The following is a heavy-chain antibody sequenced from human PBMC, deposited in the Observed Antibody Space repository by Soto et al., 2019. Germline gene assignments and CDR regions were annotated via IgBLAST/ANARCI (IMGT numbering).Heavy chain of an antibody. D-gene: IGHD3-10*01. CDR3: ARLTHEETMATDY. V-gene: IGHV3-48*03. J-gene: IGHJ4*02. CDR1: GFTFSSYE. Sequence: GGSLRLSCAASGFTFSSYEMNWVRQAPGKGLEWVSYISSSGSTIYYADSVKGRFTISRDNAKNSLYLQMNSLRAEDTAVYYCARLTHEETMATDYWGQGTLVTVSS. CDR2: ISSSGSTI.